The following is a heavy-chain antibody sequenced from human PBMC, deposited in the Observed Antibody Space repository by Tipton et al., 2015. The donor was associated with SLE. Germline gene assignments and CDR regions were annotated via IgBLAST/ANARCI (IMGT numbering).Heavy chain of an antibody. Sequence: SLRLSCAVSGFTFSSYAMSWVRQAPGKGLEWVSVISGSGGSTYYADSVKGRFTISRDNSKNTLYLQMNSLRAEDTAVYYCAKDPGYSYGYADYWGQGTLVTVSS. J-gene: IGHJ4*02. CDR2: ISGSGGST. V-gene: IGHV3-23*01. D-gene: IGHD5-18*01. CDR3: AKDPGYSYGYADY. CDR1: GFTFSSYA.